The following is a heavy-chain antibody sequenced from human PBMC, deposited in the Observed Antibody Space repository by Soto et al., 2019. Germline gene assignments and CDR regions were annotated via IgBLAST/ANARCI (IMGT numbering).Heavy chain of an antibody. CDR1: GFNFGSYG. CDR2: LTASGLNT. J-gene: IGHJ6*04. CDR3: AKGLGNAKEV. V-gene: IGHV3-23*01. Sequence: EVQLLESGGGLVQPGGSLRLSCSASGFNFGSYGMSWVRQAPGKGLEWVSGLTASGLNTYYTDSVKGRFTISRDNPRNKVYLQMSGLRVEDTAVFHCAKGLGNAKEVWGKGTTVTVSS. D-gene: IGHD2-8*01.